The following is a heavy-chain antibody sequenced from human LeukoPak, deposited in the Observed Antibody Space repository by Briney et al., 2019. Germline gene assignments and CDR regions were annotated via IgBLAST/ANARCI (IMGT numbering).Heavy chain of an antibody. Sequence: TERSLRLSCAASGFTFSNYAMYWVRQAPDKGLEWVAIIWYDGSNKYYADSVKGRFTISRDNSENTVYLQMSSLRAEDTAVYYCARAGRGLAASDWGQGTLVTVSS. CDR3: ARAGRGLAASD. J-gene: IGHJ4*02. V-gene: IGHV3-33*07. D-gene: IGHD3/OR15-3a*01. CDR2: IWYDGSNK. CDR1: GFTFSNYA.